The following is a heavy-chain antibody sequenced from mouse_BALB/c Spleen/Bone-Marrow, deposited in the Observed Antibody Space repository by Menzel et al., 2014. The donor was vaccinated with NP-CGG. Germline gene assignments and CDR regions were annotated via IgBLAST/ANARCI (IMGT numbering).Heavy chain of an antibody. V-gene: IGHV1-14*01. D-gene: IGHD2-14*01. CDR3: ASPYYRYDGFAY. J-gene: IGHJ3*01. CDR1: GYTFTSYV. Sequence: EVKLMESGPELVKPGASVKMSCKASGYTFTSYVMHWVKQKPGQGLEWIGYINPYNDGTKYNEKFKGKATLTSDKSSSTAYMELSSLTSEGSAVYYCASPYYRYDGFAYWGQGTLVTVSA. CDR2: INPYNDGT.